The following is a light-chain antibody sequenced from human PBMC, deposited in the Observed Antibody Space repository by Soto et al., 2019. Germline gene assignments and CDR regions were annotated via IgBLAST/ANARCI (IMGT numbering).Light chain of an antibody. J-gene: IGKJ5*01. V-gene: IGKV3D-20*02. CDR3: QQRRNWQVT. CDR1: QTLDTDY. CDR2: GAS. Sequence: EIVLTQSPGTLSLPPGERAALSCRASQTLDTDYLTWYQHKPGQAPRLLIFGASSRATGIPARFSGSGSGTDFTLTISSLEPEDFAVYYCQQRRNWQVTFGQGTRLEIK.